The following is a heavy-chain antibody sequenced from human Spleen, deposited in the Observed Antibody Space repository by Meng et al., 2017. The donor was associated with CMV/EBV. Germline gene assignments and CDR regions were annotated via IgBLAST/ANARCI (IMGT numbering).Heavy chain of an antibody. D-gene: IGHD2-21*01. CDR2: INPSGGRT. V-gene: IGHV1-46*01. Sequence: YTFTTYYIQWVRQAPEQGLEWMGLINPSGGRTNYAQKFQGRVTMTRDTSTSTVYMELSSLRSEDTAVYYCARDVGGGFCGENCSGDSWGQGTLVTVSS. J-gene: IGHJ5*01. CDR1: YTFTTYY. CDR3: ARDVGGGFCGENCSGDS.